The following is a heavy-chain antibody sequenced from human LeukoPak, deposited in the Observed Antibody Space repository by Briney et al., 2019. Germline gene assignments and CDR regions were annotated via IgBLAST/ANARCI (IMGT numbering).Heavy chain of an antibody. CDR1: GFTFSSYW. V-gene: IGHV3-7*01. CDR3: ARDLPYYDILTGYYDYYYMDV. D-gene: IGHD3-9*01. Sequence: GGSLRLSCAASGFTFSSYWMSWVRQAPGKGLEWVASIKQDGSEKYYVDSVKGRFTISRDNAKNSLYLQMNSLRAEDTAVYYCARDLPYYDILTGYYDYYYMDVWGKGTTVTVSS. CDR2: IKQDGSEK. J-gene: IGHJ6*03.